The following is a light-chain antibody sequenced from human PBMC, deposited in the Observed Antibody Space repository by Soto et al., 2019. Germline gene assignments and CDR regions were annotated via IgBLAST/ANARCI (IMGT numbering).Light chain of an antibody. V-gene: IGLV1-40*01. CDR1: SSNIGAGYD. CDR2: GNT. Sequence: QSVLTQPPSVSGAPGQRATISCTASSSNIGAGYDVHWYQQLPGTAPKLLIYGNTNRPSGVPDRFSGSKSGTSASLAITGLQAEDEADYYCQSYDSSLSAWVFGGGTQLTVL. J-gene: IGLJ3*02. CDR3: QSYDSSLSAWV.